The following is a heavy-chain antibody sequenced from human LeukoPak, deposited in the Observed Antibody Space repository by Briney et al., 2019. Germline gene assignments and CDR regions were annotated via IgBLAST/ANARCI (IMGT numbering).Heavy chain of an antibody. CDR1: GGSISSSSYY. CDR3: ARQMTTVTTLRLPAANWFDP. CDR2: IYYSGST. D-gene: IGHD4-17*01. J-gene: IGHJ5*02. Sequence: PSETLSLTCTVSGGSISSSSYYWGWIRQPPGKGLEWIGSIYYSGSTYYNPSLKSRVTISVDTSKNQFSLKLSSVTAADTAVYYCARQMTTVTTLRLPAANWFDPWGQGTLVTVSS. V-gene: IGHV4-39*01.